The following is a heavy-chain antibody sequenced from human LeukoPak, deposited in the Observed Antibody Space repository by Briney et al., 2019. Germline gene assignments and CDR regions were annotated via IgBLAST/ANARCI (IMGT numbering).Heavy chain of an antibody. Sequence: PSETLSLTCTVSGGSISSYYWSWIRQPPGKGLEWIGYIYYSGSTNYNPSLKSRVTISVDTSKNQFSLKLSSVTAADTAVYYCARQEELAYCGGDCYSGGGLDYWGQGTLVTVSS. V-gene: IGHV4-59*08. J-gene: IGHJ4*02. CDR2: IYYSGST. D-gene: IGHD2-21*02. CDR1: GGSISSYY. CDR3: ARQEELAYCGGDCYSGGGLDY.